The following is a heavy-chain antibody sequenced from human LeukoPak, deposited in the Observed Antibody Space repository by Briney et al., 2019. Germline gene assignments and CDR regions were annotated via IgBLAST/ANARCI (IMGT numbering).Heavy chain of an antibody. CDR3: ARRRPHNPFDY. J-gene: IGHJ4*02. CDR2: IYYSGST. CDR1: GGSISSYY. Sequence: PSETLSLTCTVSGGSISSYYWSWIRQPPGKGLEWIGYIYYSGSTNYNPSLKSRVTISVDSSKNQFSLKLSSVTAADTAGYYCARRRPHNPFDYWGQGTLVTVSS. V-gene: IGHV4-59*01.